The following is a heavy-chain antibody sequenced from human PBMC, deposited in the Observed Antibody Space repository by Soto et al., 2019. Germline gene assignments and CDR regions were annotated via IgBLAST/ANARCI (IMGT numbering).Heavy chain of an antibody. CDR1: GGSISSNSYY. V-gene: IGHV4-39*07. Sequence: SETLSLTCSVSGGSISSNSYYWVWIRQPPGKGLEWIGSIYYSGSTYYSPSLKSRVTISVDTSKNQFSLKLSSVTAADTAVYYCARSSSSWYYFDYWGQGTLVTVSS. CDR2: IYYSGST. CDR3: ARSSSSWYYFDY. J-gene: IGHJ4*02. D-gene: IGHD6-13*01.